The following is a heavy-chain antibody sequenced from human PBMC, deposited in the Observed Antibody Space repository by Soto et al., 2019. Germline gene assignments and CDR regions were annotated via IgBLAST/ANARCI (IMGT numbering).Heavy chain of an antibody. V-gene: IGHV1-3*01. D-gene: IGHD2-2*01. Sequence: QVQLVQSGSEVKKPGASVKVSCKASGYTFTSYAIQWVRQAPGQRLEWMGWINAGNGNTKYSQKLQDRVTITRDTSSNTAYMELSRLRSEDTPVYYCARDTQDNVVKPAATLYAYYVMDVWGQGTTVTVSS. J-gene: IGHJ6*02. CDR1: GYTFTSYA. CDR3: ARDTQDNVVKPAATLYAYYVMDV. CDR2: INAGNGNT.